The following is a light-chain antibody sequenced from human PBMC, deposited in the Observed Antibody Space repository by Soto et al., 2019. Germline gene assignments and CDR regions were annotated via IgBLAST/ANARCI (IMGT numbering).Light chain of an antibody. CDR2: GAS. J-gene: IGKJ3*01. Sequence: EIVMTQSPATLSVSPGERATLSCRASQSIGSNLAWYQQIPGQAPRLLIYGASTRATGIPARFSGSGSGAEFTLTISSLQSEDFAVYSCQQYDNWPRTIVPGTKVNIK. CDR3: QQYDNWPRT. CDR1: QSIGSN. V-gene: IGKV3-15*01.